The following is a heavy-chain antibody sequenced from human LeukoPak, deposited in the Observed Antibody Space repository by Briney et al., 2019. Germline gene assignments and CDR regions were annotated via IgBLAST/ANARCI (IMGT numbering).Heavy chain of an antibody. CDR2: IYSGGST. D-gene: IGHD3-9*01. J-gene: IGHJ5*02. V-gene: IGHV3-23*03. CDR3: AKDGEVLTGYYHTPNWFDP. CDR1: GFTFSSYA. Sequence: GGSLRLSCAASGFTFSSYAMSWVRQAPGKGLEWVSVIYSGGSTYYADSVKGRFTISRDNSKNTLYLQMNSLRAEDTAVYYCAKDGEVLTGYYHTPNWFDPWGQGTLVTVSS.